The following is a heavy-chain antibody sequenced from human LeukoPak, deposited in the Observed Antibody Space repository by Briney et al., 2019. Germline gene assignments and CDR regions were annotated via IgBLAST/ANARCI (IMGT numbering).Heavy chain of an antibody. J-gene: IGHJ4*02. CDR1: GFTFGVYA. V-gene: IGHV3-49*04. Sequence: GGSLTLSCTASGFTFGVYAMSWVRQAPGRGVEWVGFIRSKAYGGTTEYAASVKVRFTISREDSKNTLYHQMGSRRAEDMAVYYCASARVAAAGTDGYWGQGTLVTVSS. CDR2: IRSKAYGGTT. CDR3: ASARVAAAGTDGY. D-gene: IGHD6-13*01.